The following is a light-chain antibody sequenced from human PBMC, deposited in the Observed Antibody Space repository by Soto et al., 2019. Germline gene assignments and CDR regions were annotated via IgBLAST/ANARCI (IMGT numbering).Light chain of an antibody. CDR3: QQSYSTPFP. V-gene: IGKV1-39*01. J-gene: IGKJ3*01. CDR2: SAS. CDR1: QSISNY. Sequence: DIQMTQSPSSLSASVGDRVTITCRASQSISNYLYWYQQKPGKAPKLLFYSASSLQSGVPSRFSGSGSVTDSSLTIISLQPEDFAMYYCQQSYSTPFPFGPGTNVDIK.